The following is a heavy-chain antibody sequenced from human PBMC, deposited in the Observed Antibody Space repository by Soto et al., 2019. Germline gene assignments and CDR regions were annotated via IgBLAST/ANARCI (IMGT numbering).Heavy chain of an antibody. J-gene: IGHJ3*02. CDR3: VRDSSPYYGGRKEFGAFDI. V-gene: IGHV3-7*03. CDR2: IKRDGSEK. D-gene: IGHD2-21*01. Sequence: GGSLRLSCAASGFTFGSNWMSWVRQAPGEGLEWVANIKRDGSEKYYVDSVKGRFTISRDNAKNTLYLQMNSLRADDTAVYYCVRDSSPYYGGRKEFGAFDIWGLGTVVTVSS. CDR1: GFTFGSNW.